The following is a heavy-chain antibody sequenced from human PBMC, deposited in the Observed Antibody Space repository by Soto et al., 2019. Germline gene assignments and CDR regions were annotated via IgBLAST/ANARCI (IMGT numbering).Heavy chain of an antibody. CDR2: INSDGSST. V-gene: IGHV3-74*01. CDR1: GVTFNNYW. CDR3: ARGGGNFVC. Sequence: GGSLTLSXAASGVTFNNYWMHWVRQAPGKGLVWVSRINSDGSSTSYADSVKGRFTISRDNAKRTLYLQMNSLRAEDTAVYYCARGGGNFVCWGQGTLVTVSS. J-gene: IGHJ4*02. D-gene: IGHD1-26*01.